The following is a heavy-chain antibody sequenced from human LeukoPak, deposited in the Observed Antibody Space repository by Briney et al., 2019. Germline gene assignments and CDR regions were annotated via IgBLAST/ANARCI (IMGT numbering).Heavy chain of an antibody. V-gene: IGHV1-18*01. D-gene: IGHD6-13*01. CDR2: ISAYNGNT. J-gene: IGHJ5*02. CDR1: GYTFTSYG. Sequence: ASVNVSCKASGYTFTSYGISWVRQAPGQGLEWMGWISAYNGNTNYAQKLQGRVTMTTDTSTSTAYMELRSLRSDDTAVYYCAREESDSSSWSNWFDPWGQGTLVTVSS. CDR3: AREESDSSSWSNWFDP.